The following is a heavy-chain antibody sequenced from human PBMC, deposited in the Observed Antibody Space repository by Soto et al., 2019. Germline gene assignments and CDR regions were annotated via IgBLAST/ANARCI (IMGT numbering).Heavy chain of an antibody. D-gene: IGHD3-10*01. J-gene: IGHJ6*02. CDR1: GYTFTGAY. CDR2: INPNSGGT. CDR3: ARDFTTRSYGVDV. V-gene: IGHV1-2*02. Sequence: ASVKVSCKASGYTFTGAYIHWVRQAPGQGLEWMGCINPNSGGTEFEQKFQGRVTVTRDTSITTVYMEMNRLRSDDTGVYYCARDFTTRSYGVDVWGQGTAVTVSS.